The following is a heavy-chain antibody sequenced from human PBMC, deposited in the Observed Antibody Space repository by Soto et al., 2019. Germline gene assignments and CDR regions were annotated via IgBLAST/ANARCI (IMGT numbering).Heavy chain of an antibody. CDR3: ARAYYDILTGYYNYYYYYGMDV. D-gene: IGHD3-9*01. V-gene: IGHV1-8*02. CDR2: MNPNSGNT. Sequence: ASVKVSCKASGGTFSSYDINWVRQATGQGLEWMGWMNPNSGNTGYAQKFQGRVTMTRNTSISTAYMELSSLRSEDTAVYYCARAYYDILTGYYNYYYYYGMDVWGQGTTVTVSS. J-gene: IGHJ6*02. CDR1: GGTFSSYD.